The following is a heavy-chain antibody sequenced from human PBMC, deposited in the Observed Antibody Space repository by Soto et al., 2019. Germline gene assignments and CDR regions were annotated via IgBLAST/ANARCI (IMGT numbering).Heavy chain of an antibody. CDR1: GFTFSSYS. D-gene: IGHD2-2*01. V-gene: IGHV3-48*01. J-gene: IGHJ4*02. CDR2: ISSSSSTI. Sequence: PGGSLRLSCAASGFTFSSYSMNWVRQAPGKGLEWVSYISSSSSTIYYADSVKGRFTISRDNAKNSLYLQMNSLRAEDTAVYYCAKDIVVPAAMALFDYWGQGTLVTVSS. CDR3: AKDIVVPAAMALFDY.